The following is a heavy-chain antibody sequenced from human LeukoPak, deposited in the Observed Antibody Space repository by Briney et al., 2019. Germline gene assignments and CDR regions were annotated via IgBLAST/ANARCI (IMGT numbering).Heavy chain of an antibody. Sequence: GGSLRLSCAASGFTLSKHPMYWVRQAPGKGLEWVSSLSDTGDSRHYADSVKGRFTISRDSARSALYLQMNSLRAEDTAVYYCARDADGPGSLIDYWGQGALVTVSS. V-gene: IGHV3-23*01. J-gene: IGHJ4*02. D-gene: IGHD2-8*01. CDR1: GFTLSKHP. CDR3: ARDADGPGSLIDY. CDR2: LSDTGDSR.